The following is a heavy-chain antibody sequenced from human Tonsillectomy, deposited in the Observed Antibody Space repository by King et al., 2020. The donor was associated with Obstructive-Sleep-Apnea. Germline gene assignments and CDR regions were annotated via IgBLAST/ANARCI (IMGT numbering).Heavy chain of an antibody. CDR3: ARFYDSSGYSGGVVDS. J-gene: IGHJ4*02. Sequence: VQLQESGPGLVKPSQTLSLTCTVSGGSISSGGYYWSWIRQHPGKGLEGIGYIYYSGSTYYNPSLKSRVTISVDTSKNQFSLKLSSVTAADTAVYYCARFYDSSGYSGGVVDSWGQGTLVTVSS. CDR1: GGSISSGGYY. V-gene: IGHV4-31*03. CDR2: IYYSGST. D-gene: IGHD3-22*01.